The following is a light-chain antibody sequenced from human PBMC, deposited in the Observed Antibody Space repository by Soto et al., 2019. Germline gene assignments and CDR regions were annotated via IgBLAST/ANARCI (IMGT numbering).Light chain of an antibody. CDR2: AAS. CDR3: QQSYSTHT. Sequence: DIQMTQSPSSLSASVGDRVTITCRASQSISSYLNWYQQKPGKAPKLLIYAASSLQSGDPSRFSGSGSGTDFTLTISSLQPEDFATYYCQQSYSTHTFGQGTKLEIK. CDR1: QSISSY. V-gene: IGKV1-39*01. J-gene: IGKJ2*01.